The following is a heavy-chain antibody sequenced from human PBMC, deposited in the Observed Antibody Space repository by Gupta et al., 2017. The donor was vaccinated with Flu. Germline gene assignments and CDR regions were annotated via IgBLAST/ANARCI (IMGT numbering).Heavy chain of an antibody. CDR1: GGSISSSSYY. Sequence: QRQLPESGSGLVKPSATLSLTCTVSGGSISSSSYYWCWIRQPPGKGLEWIGSIDYSGSTYYNPSLKSRVTISVDTSKNQFSLKLSSVTAADTAVCCCAGTVIPFAFDIWGQGTMVTL. CDR2: IDYSGST. D-gene: IGHD4-17*01. CDR3: AGTVIPFAFDI. V-gene: IGHV4-39*01. J-gene: IGHJ3*02.